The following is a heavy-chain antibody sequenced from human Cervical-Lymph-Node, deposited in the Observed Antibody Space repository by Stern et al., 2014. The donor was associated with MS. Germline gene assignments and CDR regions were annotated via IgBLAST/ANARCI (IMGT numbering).Heavy chain of an antibody. CDR1: VYSFTANW. J-gene: IGHJ4*02. Sequence: EVQLVESGAEVKQPGESLKLSCKGSVYSFTANWIAWVRQMPGKGLAWMGIIYPGDYDTRTSPSFQGQVTISADKSISTAYLQWSSLKASDTAMYYCARDYGDYAFDYWGQGTLVTVSS. D-gene: IGHD4-17*01. CDR3: ARDYGDYAFDY. CDR2: IYPGDYDT. V-gene: IGHV5-51*01.